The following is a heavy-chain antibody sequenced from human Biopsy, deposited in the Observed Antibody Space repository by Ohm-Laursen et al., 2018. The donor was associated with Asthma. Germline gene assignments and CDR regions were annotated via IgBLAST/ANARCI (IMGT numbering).Heavy chain of an antibody. CDR3: ARGLDYSGRSGFDY. J-gene: IGHJ4*02. D-gene: IGHD3-10*01. CDR2: ISYDGFNK. Sequence: FLRLSCAASGFSFRTYGMHWVRQAPGKGLEWVAVISYDGFNKDYADSVKGRFTISRDNSMNTLYLHMNSLRVEDTAVYYCARGLDYSGRSGFDYWGQGTLVTVSS. V-gene: IGHV3-30*03. CDR1: GFSFRTYG.